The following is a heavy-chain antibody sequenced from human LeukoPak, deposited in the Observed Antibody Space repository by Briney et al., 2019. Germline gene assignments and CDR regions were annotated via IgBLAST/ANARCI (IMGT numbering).Heavy chain of an antibody. D-gene: IGHD6-19*01. CDR3: ARGYNTGWTPLGY. J-gene: IGHJ4*02. Sequence: GASVKVSCKASGYSFTSYDINGVRQATGQGLEWMGWMNPNSGNTGYAQRFQGRVTMTRNTSISTAYMELSSLKSEDTAVYYCARGYNTGWTPLGYWGQGTLVTVSS. V-gene: IGHV1-8*01. CDR2: MNPNSGNT. CDR1: GYSFTSYD.